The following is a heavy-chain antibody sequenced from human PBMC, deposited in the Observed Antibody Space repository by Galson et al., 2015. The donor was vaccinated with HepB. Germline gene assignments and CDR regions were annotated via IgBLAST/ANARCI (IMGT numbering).Heavy chain of an antibody. CDR2: ISYDGSNK. D-gene: IGHD2-15*01. CDR3: ARERVRLGYCSGGSCSVRDY. Sequence: SLRLSCAASGFTFSSYAMHWVRQAPGKGLEWVAVISYDGSNKYYADSVKGRFTISRDNSKNTLYLQMNSLRAEDTAVYYCARERVRLGYCSGGSCSVRDYWGQGTLVTVSS. V-gene: IGHV3-30-3*01. J-gene: IGHJ4*02. CDR1: GFTFSSYA.